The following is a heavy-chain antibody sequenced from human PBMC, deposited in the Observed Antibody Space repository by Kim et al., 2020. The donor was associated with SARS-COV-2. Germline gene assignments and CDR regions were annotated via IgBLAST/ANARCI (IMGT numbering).Heavy chain of an antibody. Sequence: GGSLRLSCAASGFTFSSFWMIWVRQAPGTGLEWVANIRQDGSVRYYVDSVKGRFTISRDNAKNSLYLQMDSLRAEDSDIYYCARDKSIPSYDAFDIWGQGTMVTVSS. V-gene: IGHV3-7*03. CDR3: ARDKSIPSYDAFDI. CDR1: GFTFSSFW. D-gene: IGHD3-10*01. CDR2: IRQDGSVR. J-gene: IGHJ3*02.